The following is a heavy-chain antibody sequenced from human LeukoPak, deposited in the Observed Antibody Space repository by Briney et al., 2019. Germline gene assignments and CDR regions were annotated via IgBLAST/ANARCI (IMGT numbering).Heavy chain of an antibody. CDR3: ARQEIAVAGIDY. CDR1: GYRFTSYW. Sequence: GESLKISCKGSGYRFTSYWIGWVRQMPGNGLEWMGIIYPGDSETRYSPSSQGQVTISADKSISTAYLQWNSLKASDTAMYYCARQEIAVAGIDYWGQGTLLTVSS. D-gene: IGHD6-19*01. J-gene: IGHJ4*01. V-gene: IGHV5-51*01. CDR2: IYPGDSET.